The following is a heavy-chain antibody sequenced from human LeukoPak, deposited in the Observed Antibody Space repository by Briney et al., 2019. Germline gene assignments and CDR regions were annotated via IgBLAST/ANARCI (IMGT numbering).Heavy chain of an antibody. CDR1: GFTFSSYA. Sequence: GGSLRLSCAASGFTFSSYAMSWVRQAPGKGLEWVSAISGSGGSTYYADSVKGRFTISRDNSKNTLHLQMNSLRAEDTAVYYCATGAITMVRGVIRSAFDYWGQGTLVTVSS. J-gene: IGHJ4*02. CDR2: ISGSGGST. D-gene: IGHD3-10*01. CDR3: ATGAITMVRGVIRSAFDY. V-gene: IGHV3-23*01.